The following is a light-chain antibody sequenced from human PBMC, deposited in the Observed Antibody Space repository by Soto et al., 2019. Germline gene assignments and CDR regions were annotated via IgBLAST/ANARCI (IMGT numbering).Light chain of an antibody. J-gene: IGKJ1*01. CDR3: QKYNSAPPWT. CDR1: QDIGSY. CDR2: AAS. Sequence: DIQMTQSPSSLSASVGDRVTITCRASQDIGSYLVWYQQKAGKPPKVLIYAASPLQSGVPSRFSGSGSGTDFTLTISSLQPEDVATYYCQKYNSAPPWTFGQGTKVEI. V-gene: IGKV1-27*01.